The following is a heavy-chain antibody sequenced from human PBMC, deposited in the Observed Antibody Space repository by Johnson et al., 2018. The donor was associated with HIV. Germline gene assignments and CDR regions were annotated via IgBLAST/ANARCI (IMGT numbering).Heavy chain of an antibody. V-gene: IGHV3-30-3*01. CDR3: ARDRGSSSGASYIFDI. J-gene: IGHJ3*02. D-gene: IGHD6-6*01. CDR1: GFAFSGYA. CDR2: ISYDGSNK. Sequence: QVQLVESGGGVVQPGRSLRLSCAASGFAFSGYALHWVRQAPGKGLEWVALISYDGSNKYYADSVKGRFTISRENSKNTLYLQMNSLRAEDTAVYYCARDRGSSSGASYIFDIWGQGTMVTVSS.